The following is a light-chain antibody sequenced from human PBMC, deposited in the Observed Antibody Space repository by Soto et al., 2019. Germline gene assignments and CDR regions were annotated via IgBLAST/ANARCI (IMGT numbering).Light chain of an antibody. V-gene: IGKV1-13*02. CDR2: DAS. CDR1: QGISST. J-gene: IGKJ5*01. Sequence: GGRVTLTCRASQGISSTLAWYQQKPGKAPKLLIYDASTLESGVPSRFSGSGSGTDFTLTISSLQPEDFATYYCQQFTSYPITFGQGTRLEIK. CDR3: QQFTSYPIT.